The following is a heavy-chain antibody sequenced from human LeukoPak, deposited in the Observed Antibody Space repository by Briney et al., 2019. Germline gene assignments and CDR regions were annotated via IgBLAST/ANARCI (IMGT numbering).Heavy chain of an antibody. J-gene: IGHJ4*02. V-gene: IGHV3-23*01. CDR1: GFTFSTYA. CDR2: ISGSGVTT. Sequence: GQSLRLSCVASGFTFSTYAMTWVRQAPGKGLEWVSAISGSGVTTYYADSVKGRFTISRDNAKNSLYLQMNSLRAEDTAVYYCARDLLGWELHYFDYWGQGTLVTVSS. D-gene: IGHD1-26*01. CDR3: ARDLLGWELHYFDY.